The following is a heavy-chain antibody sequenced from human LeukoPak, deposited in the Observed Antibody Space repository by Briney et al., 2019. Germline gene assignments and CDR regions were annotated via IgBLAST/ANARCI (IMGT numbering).Heavy chain of an antibody. CDR2: IYPGDSDT. CDR3: ARRSREGGYDSAWYFDY. CDR1: GYSFTSYW. J-gene: IGHJ4*02. D-gene: IGHD5-12*01. V-gene: IGHV5-51*01. Sequence: GESLKISCKGSGYSFTSYWIGWVRQMPGKGLEWMGIIYPGDSDTRYSPSFQGQVTISADKSISTAYLQWSSLKASDTAMYYCARRSREGGYDSAWYFDYWGQGTLATVSS.